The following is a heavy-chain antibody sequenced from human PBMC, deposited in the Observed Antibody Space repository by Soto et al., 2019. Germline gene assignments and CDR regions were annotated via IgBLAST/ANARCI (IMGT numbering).Heavy chain of an antibody. CDR1: GFSLSNARMG. D-gene: IGHD4-17*01. CDR3: ARMYYGDYDRPRWFDP. Sequence: SGPTLVNPTETLTLTCTVSGFSLSNARMGVSWIRQPPGKALEWLAHIFSNDEKSYSTSLKSRLTISKDTSKSQVVLTMTNMDPVDTATYYCARMYYGDYDRPRWFDPWGQGTLVTVSS. CDR2: IFSNDEK. V-gene: IGHV2-26*01. J-gene: IGHJ5*02.